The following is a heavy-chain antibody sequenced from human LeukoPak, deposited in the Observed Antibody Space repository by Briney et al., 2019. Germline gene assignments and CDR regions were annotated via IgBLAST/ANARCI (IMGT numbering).Heavy chain of an antibody. CDR2: IKKDGSDK. CDR3: ARALYDSTGYYDY. Sequence: PGGSLRLSCAASGFTFSSYWMTWVRQAPGKGLQWVAYIKKDGSDKYYVDSVKGRFTISRDNAKNSLYLQMNSLRVEDTAVYYCARALYDSTGYYDYWGQGSLVTVSS. V-gene: IGHV3-7*04. D-gene: IGHD3-22*01. J-gene: IGHJ4*02. CDR1: GFTFSSYW.